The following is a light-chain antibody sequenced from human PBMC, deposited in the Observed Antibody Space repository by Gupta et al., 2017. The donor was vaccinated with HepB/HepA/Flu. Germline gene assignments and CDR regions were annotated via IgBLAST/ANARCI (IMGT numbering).Light chain of an antibody. J-gene: IGKJ1*01. CDR1: QTISSY. CDR3: QQSYSTHRT. CDR2: AAS. V-gene: IGKV1-39*01. Sequence: DIQMTQSPSSLSASVGDRVTITCRASQTISSYLNWYQQKPVKAPKLLIYAASSLQSGVTSRFSGTGSGTEFTLTISSLQPEDYATYYCQQSYSTHRTFGQGTKVEIK.